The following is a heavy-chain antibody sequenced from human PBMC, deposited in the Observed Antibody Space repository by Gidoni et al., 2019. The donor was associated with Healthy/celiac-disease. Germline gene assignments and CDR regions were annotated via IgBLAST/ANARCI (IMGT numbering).Heavy chain of an antibody. Sequence: QVQLVESGGGVVQPGRSLRLSCAASGFTFSSYGMHWVRQAPGKGLEWVAVISYDGSNKYYADSVKGRFTISRDNSKNTLYLQMNSLRAEDTAVYYCAKGVTNHYYYGMDVWGQGTTVTVSS. J-gene: IGHJ6*02. CDR3: AKGVTNHYYYGMDV. V-gene: IGHV3-30*18. CDR1: GFTFSSYG. CDR2: ISYDGSNK.